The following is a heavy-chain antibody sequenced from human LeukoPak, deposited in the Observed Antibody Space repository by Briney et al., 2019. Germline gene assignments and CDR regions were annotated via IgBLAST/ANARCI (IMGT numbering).Heavy chain of an antibody. D-gene: IGHD3-3*01. CDR2: ISSSGNT. V-gene: IGHV4-39*02. Sequence: SDTLSLTCIVSGGSTSGVNYYWGWIRQPPGKGLEWIGGISSSGNTYYNPSLKSRITISIDTSKNHFSLKLSSVTAADTAVYYCARLGAGPTYYDFWSGYSSFYFDYWGQGTLVTVSS. CDR1: GGSTSGVNYY. CDR3: ARLGAGPTYYDFWSGYSSFYFDY. J-gene: IGHJ4*02.